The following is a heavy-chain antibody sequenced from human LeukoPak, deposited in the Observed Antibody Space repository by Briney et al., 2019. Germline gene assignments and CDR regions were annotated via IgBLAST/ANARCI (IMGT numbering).Heavy chain of an antibody. J-gene: IGHJ4*02. CDR2: ISSSSGYI. Sequence: PGGSLRLSCAASGFTFSTYSMNWVRQVPGKGLEWVSSISSSSGYIHYADSVKGRFTISRDNAKNSLYLQMNSLRDTDTAVYYCARGKVGYSYFDYWGQGTLVTVSS. V-gene: IGHV3-21*01. CDR1: GFTFSTYS. CDR3: ARGKVGYSYFDY. D-gene: IGHD5-18*01.